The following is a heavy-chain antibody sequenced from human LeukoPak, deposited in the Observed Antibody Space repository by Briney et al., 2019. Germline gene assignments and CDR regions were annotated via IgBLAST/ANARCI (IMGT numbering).Heavy chain of an antibody. CDR3: AKSRAFPYYFDY. CDR1: GGSISSYS. V-gene: IGHV4-59*08. D-gene: IGHD2-21*01. CDR2: IYYSGRT. J-gene: IGHJ4*02. Sequence: PSGTLSLTCSVSGGSISSYSWSWIRQSPGKGLEGIGYIYYSGRTIYNPSLKRRVTISADTSKKQFSLKLSSVTAADPAVSYCAKSRAFPYYFDYWGQGTLVTVSS.